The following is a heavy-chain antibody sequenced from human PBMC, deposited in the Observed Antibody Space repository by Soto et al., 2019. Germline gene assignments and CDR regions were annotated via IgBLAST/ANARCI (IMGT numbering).Heavy chain of an antibody. CDR2: ISSSSSYI. Sequence: GGSLRLSCAASGFTFSSNSMNWVRQAPGKGLEWVSSISSSSSYIYYADSVKGRFTISRDNAKNSLYLQMNSLRAEDTAVYYCARGGEYSSYLFDYWGQGTLVTVSS. J-gene: IGHJ4*02. CDR3: ARGGEYSSYLFDY. V-gene: IGHV3-21*01. D-gene: IGHD6-6*01. CDR1: GFTFSSNS.